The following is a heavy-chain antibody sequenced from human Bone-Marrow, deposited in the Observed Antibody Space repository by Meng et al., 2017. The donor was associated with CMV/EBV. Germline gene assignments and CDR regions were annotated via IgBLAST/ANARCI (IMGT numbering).Heavy chain of an antibody. V-gene: IGHV2-5*01. CDR2: IYWNDDK. J-gene: IGHJ4*02. CDR1: GFSLSTSGVG. D-gene: IGHD6-6*01. CDR3: AHRRQSIAALRWAFDY. Sequence: SGPTLVKPTQTLTLTCTFSGFSLSTSGVGVGWIRQPPGKALEWLALIYWNDDKRYSPSLKSRLTITKDTSKNQVVLTMTNMDPVDTATYYCAHRRQSIAALRWAFDYWSQGTLVTRLL.